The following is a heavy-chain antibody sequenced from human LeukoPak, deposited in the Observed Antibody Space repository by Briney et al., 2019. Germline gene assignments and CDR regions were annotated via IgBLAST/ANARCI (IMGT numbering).Heavy chain of an antibody. CDR3: ARGEGIAARRFDY. J-gene: IGHJ4*02. D-gene: IGHD6-6*01. CDR1: GYTFSSYY. V-gene: IGHV1-46*01. Sequence: ASVKVSCKASGYTFSSYYLHWVRQAPGQGLEWMGIINPSGGSTSYAQQFQGRVTMTRDTSMSTVYMELSSLRSEDTAVYFCARGEGIAARRFDYWGQGTLVTVSS. CDR2: INPSGGST.